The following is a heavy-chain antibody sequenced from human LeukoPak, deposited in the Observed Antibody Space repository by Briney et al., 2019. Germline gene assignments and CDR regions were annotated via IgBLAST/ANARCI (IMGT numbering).Heavy chain of an antibody. CDR1: GGTFSSYA. D-gene: IGHD5-18*01. CDR3: ARNLVDTAMVTDNFPYWFDP. Sequence: SVKVSCKASGGTFSSYAISWVRQAPGQGLEWMGGIIPIFGTANYAQKFQGRVTITTDESTSTAYMELSSLRSEDTAVYYCARNLVDTAMVTDNFPYWFDPWGQGTLVTVSS. J-gene: IGHJ5*02. CDR2: IIPIFGTA. V-gene: IGHV1-69*05.